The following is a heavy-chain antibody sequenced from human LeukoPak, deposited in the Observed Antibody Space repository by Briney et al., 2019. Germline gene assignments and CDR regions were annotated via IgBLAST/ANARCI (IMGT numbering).Heavy chain of an antibody. Sequence: GGSLRLSCAASGFTFSDYYMSWIRQAPGKGLEWVSYISSSTSYTNYADSVKGRFTISRDNAKNSLYLQMNSLRAEDTAVYYCATDRSSISWFDYWGQGTLVTVSS. CDR3: ATDRSSISWFDY. J-gene: IGHJ4*02. CDR2: ISSSTSYT. D-gene: IGHD6-13*01. CDR1: GFTFSDYY. V-gene: IGHV3-11*05.